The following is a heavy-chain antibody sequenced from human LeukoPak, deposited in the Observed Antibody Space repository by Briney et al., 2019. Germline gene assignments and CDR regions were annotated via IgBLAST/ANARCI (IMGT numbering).Heavy chain of an antibody. CDR1: GFTFNNAW. CDR3: ATGTGCSGGSCYWAFDY. D-gene: IGHD2-15*01. CDR2: IKSKTDGETT. Sequence: GGSLRLSCAASGFTFNNAWMYWVRQAPGKGLEWVGRIKSKTDGETTDYAAPVRGRFTISRDASKNTLYLQMYSLKTEDTALYYCATGTGCSGGSCYWAFDYWGQGTLVTVSS. J-gene: IGHJ4*02. V-gene: IGHV3-15*01.